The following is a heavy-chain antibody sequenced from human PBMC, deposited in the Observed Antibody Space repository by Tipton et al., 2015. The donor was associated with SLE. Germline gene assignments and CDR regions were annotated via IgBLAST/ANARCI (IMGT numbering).Heavy chain of an antibody. V-gene: IGHV3-23*01. CDR1: GFTFSSYA. CDR2: ISGSGGST. D-gene: IGHD3-10*01. J-gene: IGHJ4*02. Sequence: SLRLSCAASGFTFSSYAMSWVRQAPGKGLEWVSAISGSGGSTYYADSVKGRFTISRDNSKNTLYLQMNSLRAEDTAVYYCARDHHYYGSGSHDYWGQGTLVTVSS. CDR3: ARDHHYYGSGSHDY.